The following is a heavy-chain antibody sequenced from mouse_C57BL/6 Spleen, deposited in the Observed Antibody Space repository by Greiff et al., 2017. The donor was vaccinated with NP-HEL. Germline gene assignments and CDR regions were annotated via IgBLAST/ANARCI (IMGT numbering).Heavy chain of an antibody. D-gene: IGHD1-1*01. CDR1: GFTFSSYT. V-gene: IGHV5-9*01. Sequence: DVKLVESGGGLVKPGGSLKLSCAASGFTFSSYTMSWVRQTPEKRLEWVATISGGGGNTYYPDSVKGRFTISRDNAKNTLYLQMSSLRSEDTALYYCARHYYYGSSYLFDYWGQGTTLTVSS. CDR2: ISGGGGNT. J-gene: IGHJ2*01. CDR3: ARHYYYGSSYLFDY.